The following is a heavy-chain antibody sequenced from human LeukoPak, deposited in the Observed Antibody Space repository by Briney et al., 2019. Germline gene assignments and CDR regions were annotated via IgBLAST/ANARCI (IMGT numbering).Heavy chain of an antibody. CDR3: ARAGKEPGYYYYGMDV. D-gene: IGHD1-14*01. CDR2: INSDGSST. Sequence: GSLRLSCAASGFTFSSYWMYWVRQAPGKGLVLVSRINSDGSSTSYADSVKGRFTISRDNAKNTLYLQMNSLRAEDTAVYYCARAGKEPGYYYYGMDVWGQGTTVTVSS. J-gene: IGHJ6*02. V-gene: IGHV3-74*01. CDR1: GFTFSSYW.